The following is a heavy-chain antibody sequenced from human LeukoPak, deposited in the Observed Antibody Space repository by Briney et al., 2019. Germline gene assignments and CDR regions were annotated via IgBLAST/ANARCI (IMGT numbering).Heavy chain of an antibody. J-gene: IGHJ6*02. V-gene: IGHV4-59*01. Sequence: ASETLSLTCTVSGGSISNYHWSWIRQPPGKGLEWIGNIYHIGSTNYNPSLKSRVTISVDTSKNQFSLKLSSVTAADMAVYYCARGGKWELYYYYYGMDVWGQGTTVTVSS. CDR3: ARGGKWELYYYYYGMDV. CDR2: IYHIGST. CDR1: GGSISNYH. D-gene: IGHD1-26*01.